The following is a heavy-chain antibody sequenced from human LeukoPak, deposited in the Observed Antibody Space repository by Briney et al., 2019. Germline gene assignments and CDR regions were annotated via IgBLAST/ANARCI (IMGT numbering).Heavy chain of an antibody. CDR3: ARVGAAGT. D-gene: IGHD6-13*01. Sequence: ASVKVSCKASEYTFTNYAMHWVRQAPGQRLEWMGWINAGNSNTKYSQKFQGRVTITRDTSASTAYMELSSLRSEDTAVYYCARVGAAGTWGQGTLVTVSS. V-gene: IGHV1-3*01. J-gene: IGHJ5*02. CDR2: INAGNSNT. CDR1: EYTFTNYA.